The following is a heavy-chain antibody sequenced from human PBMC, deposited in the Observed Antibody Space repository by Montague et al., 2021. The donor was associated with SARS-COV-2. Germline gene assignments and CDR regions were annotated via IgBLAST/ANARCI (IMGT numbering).Heavy chain of an antibody. CDR2: IFRNGAT. J-gene: IGHJ6*02. D-gene: IGHD3-10*01. Sequence: SETLSLTCTVSGDSISDYYWSWIREPPGMGLEWIGYIFRNGATNYNPPLKSRVIISLDTSKSQFSLRLSSVTAADTAIYCCARTSRGSRYFYGVDVWGQGTTVTVSS. CDR1: GDSISDYY. CDR3: ARTSRGSRYFYGVDV. V-gene: IGHV4-59*01.